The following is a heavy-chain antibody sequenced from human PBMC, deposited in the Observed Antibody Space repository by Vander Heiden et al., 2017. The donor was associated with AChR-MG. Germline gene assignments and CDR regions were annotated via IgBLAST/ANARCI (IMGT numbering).Heavy chain of an antibody. Sequence: QVQLQESGPGLVKPSETLSLTCTVSGGSISSYYWSWIRQPPGKGLEWIGYIYYSGSTNYNPSLKRRVTISVDTSKNQFSLKLSSVTAADTAVYYCASFKGGWLQSLYYYGMDVWGQGTTVTVSS. V-gene: IGHV4-59*01. CDR2: IYYSGST. D-gene: IGHD5-12*01. CDR3: ASFKGGWLQSLYYYGMDV. CDR1: GGSISSYY. J-gene: IGHJ6*02.